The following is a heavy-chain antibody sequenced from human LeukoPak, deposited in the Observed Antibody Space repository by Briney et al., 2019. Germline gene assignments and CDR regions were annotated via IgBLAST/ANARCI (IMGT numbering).Heavy chain of an antibody. V-gene: IGHV4-59*12. J-gene: IGHJ5*02. CDR2: IHFSGST. D-gene: IGHD2-2*02. CDR3: ARGYCSSTSCYNGWFDP. CDR1: GGSISSYY. Sequence: SETLSLTCAVSGGSISSYYWTWIRQPPGKGLEWIGYIHFSGSTYYNPSLKSRVTISVDTSKNQFSLKLSSVTAADTAVYYCARGYCSSTSCYNGWFDPWGQGTLVTVSS.